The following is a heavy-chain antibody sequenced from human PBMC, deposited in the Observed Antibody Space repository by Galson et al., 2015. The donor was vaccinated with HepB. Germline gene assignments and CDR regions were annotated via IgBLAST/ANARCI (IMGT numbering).Heavy chain of an antibody. Sequence: SLRLSCAASGFTFSSYAMHWVRQAPGKGLEWVAVISYDGSNKYYADSVKGRFTISRDNSKNTLYLQMSSLRAEDTAVHYCARAAGTGSYYYYYGMDVWGQGTTVTVSS. CDR3: ARAAGTGSYYYYYGMDV. J-gene: IGHJ6*02. CDR2: ISYDGSNK. V-gene: IGHV3-30-3*01. CDR1: GFTFSSYA. D-gene: IGHD1-26*01.